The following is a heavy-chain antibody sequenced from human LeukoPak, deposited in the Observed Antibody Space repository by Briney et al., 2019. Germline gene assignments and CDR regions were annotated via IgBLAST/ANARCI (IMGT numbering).Heavy chain of an antibody. Sequence: KSSETLSLTCAVYGGSFSGYYWSWIRQPPGKGLEWIGEINHCGSTNYNPSLKSRVTISVDTSKNQFSLKLSSVTAADTAVYYCARLLNYGDYTDWGQGTLVTVSS. J-gene: IGHJ4*02. D-gene: IGHD4-17*01. CDR1: GGSFSGYY. CDR2: INHCGST. V-gene: IGHV4-34*01. CDR3: ARLLNYGDYTD.